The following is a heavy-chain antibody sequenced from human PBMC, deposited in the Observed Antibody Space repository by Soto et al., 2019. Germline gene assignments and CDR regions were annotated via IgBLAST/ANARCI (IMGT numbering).Heavy chain of an antibody. CDR1: GGSISSGGYY. V-gene: IGHV4-31*03. J-gene: IGHJ6*02. CDR3: ARASSWFGEGGMDV. CDR2: IYYSGST. Sequence: QVQLQESGPGLVKPSQTLSLTCTVSGGSISSGGYYWSWIRQHPGKGLEWIGYIYYSGSTYYNPSLKCRVTISVDTSKNQFSLKLSSVTAADTAVYYCARASSWFGEGGMDVWGQGTTVTVSS. D-gene: IGHD3-10*01.